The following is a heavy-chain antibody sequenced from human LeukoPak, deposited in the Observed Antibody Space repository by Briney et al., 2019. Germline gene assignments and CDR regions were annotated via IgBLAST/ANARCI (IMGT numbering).Heavy chain of an antibody. CDR3: TSVSAGLIEY. CDR1: GLTFGDHW. Sequence: SGGSLRLSCVASGLTFGDHWMDWVRQAPGKGLEWVGRIRNKAKSYTTEYAASVKGRFIISRDDSKNSLFLQMNSLHSEDTAVYYCTSVSAGLIEYWGRGTLVTVSS. CDR2: IRNKAKSYTT. D-gene: IGHD3-16*02. J-gene: IGHJ4*02. V-gene: IGHV3-72*01.